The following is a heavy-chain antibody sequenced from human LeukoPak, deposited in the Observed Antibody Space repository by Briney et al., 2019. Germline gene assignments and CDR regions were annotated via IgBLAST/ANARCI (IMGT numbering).Heavy chain of an antibody. CDR3: ARDPRHCSSTSCYITPWFDP. J-gene: IGHJ5*02. CDR1: GYTFTSYG. Sequence: GASAKVSCKASGYTFTSYGISWVRQAPGQGLEWMGWISAYNGNTNYAQKFQGRVTMTTDTSTSTAYMELRSLRSDDTAVYYCARDPRHCSSTSCYITPWFDPWGQGTLVTVSS. D-gene: IGHD2-2*02. V-gene: IGHV1-18*01. CDR2: ISAYNGNT.